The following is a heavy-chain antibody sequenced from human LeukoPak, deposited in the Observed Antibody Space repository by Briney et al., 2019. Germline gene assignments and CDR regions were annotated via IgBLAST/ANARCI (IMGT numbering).Heavy chain of an antibody. D-gene: IGHD6-13*01. CDR3: AREGRAAVGTGAFDI. V-gene: IGHV4-4*07. J-gene: IGHJ3*02. Sequence: PSETLSPTCTVSGDSISNYYWSWIRQPAGKGLEWIERISTSGSTNYNPSLKSRVTMSVNTSKNQFSLKLNSVTAADTAVYHCAREGRAAVGTGAFDIRGQGTMVTVSS. CDR2: ISTSGST. CDR1: GDSISNYY.